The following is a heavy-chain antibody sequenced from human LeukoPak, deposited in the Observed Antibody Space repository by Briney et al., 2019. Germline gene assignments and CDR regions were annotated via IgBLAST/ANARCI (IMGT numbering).Heavy chain of an antibody. D-gene: IGHD6-19*01. Sequence: GGSLRLSCAASGFTFSNYWMSWVRQAPGKGLEWVANIKQDGSEKYYVDSVKGRFTISRDNAKNSLYLQMNSLRAEDTAVYYCARVRIAVATDYWGQGTLVTVSS. J-gene: IGHJ4*02. CDR1: GFTFSNYW. V-gene: IGHV3-7*01. CDR3: ARVRIAVATDY. CDR2: IKQDGSEK.